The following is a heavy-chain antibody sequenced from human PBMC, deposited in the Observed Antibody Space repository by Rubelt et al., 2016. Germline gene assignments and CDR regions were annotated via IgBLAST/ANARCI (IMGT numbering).Heavy chain of an antibody. CDR3: AREKEYRDAYGMDV. J-gene: IGHJ6*02. CDR2: ISYDGSNK. V-gene: IGHV3-30*04. CDR1: GFTFSSYA. Sequence: QVQLVESGGGVVQPGRSLRLSCAASGFTFSSYAMHWVRQAPGKGLEWVAVISYDGSNKYYADSVNGRFTISRDNSKNTLYLQMNSLRAEDTAVYYCAREKEYRDAYGMDVWGQGTTVTVSS. D-gene: IGHD6-6*01.